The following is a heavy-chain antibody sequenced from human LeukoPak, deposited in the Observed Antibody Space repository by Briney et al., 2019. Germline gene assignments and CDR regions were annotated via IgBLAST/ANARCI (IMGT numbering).Heavy chain of an antibody. Sequence: GGSLRLSCAASGFTLSSYAMSWVRQAPGKGLEWVSSISSSSSYIYYADSVKGRFTISRDNAKNSLYLQMNSLRAEDTAVYYCARDQLAYWGQGTLVTVSS. V-gene: IGHV3-21*01. J-gene: IGHJ4*02. CDR2: ISSSSSYI. CDR3: ARDQLAY. CDR1: GFTLSSYA.